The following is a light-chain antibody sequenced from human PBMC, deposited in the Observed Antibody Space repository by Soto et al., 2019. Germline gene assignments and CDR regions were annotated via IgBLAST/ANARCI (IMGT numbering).Light chain of an antibody. CDR2: GAY. V-gene: IGKV3-15*01. J-gene: IGKJ4*01. Sequence: EIAMTQSPSTLYVPPGEPVTPPCRASQNINNNLAWCQQKPGQAPRLLIYGAYTRATGIPPTFSGSGSGTEFTLTISSLQSEDFAVYYCQQYNTWPPLTFGGGTKVDIK. CDR3: QQYNTWPPLT. CDR1: QNINNN.